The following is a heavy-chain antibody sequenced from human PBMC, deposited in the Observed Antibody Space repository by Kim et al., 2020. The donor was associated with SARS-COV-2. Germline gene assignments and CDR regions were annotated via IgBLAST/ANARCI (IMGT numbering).Heavy chain of an antibody. J-gene: IGHJ6*02. Sequence: ASVKVSCKASGYTFTSYDINWVRQATGQGLEWMGWMNPNSGNTGYAQKFQGRVTMTRNTSISTAYMELSSLRSEDTAVYYCARVRSIAAAGATTDYYYGMDVWGQGTTVTVSS. CDR3: ARVRSIAAAGATTDYYYGMDV. CDR2: MNPNSGNT. D-gene: IGHD6-13*01. CDR1: GYTFTSYD. V-gene: IGHV1-8*01.